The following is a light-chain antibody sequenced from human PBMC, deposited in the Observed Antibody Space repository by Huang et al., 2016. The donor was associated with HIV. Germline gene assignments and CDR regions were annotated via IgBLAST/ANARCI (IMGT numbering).Light chain of an antibody. Sequence: EIVMTQSPVTLSVSPGERATLSCRASQSVSSNLAWYQQKPGQAPRLLIYGASTRATGVPARCSGSGSGTEFTLTISSLQSEDFALYYCQQYNNWPPITFGQGTRLEIK. V-gene: IGKV3-15*01. CDR2: GAS. CDR1: QSVSSN. J-gene: IGKJ5*01. CDR3: QQYNNWPPIT.